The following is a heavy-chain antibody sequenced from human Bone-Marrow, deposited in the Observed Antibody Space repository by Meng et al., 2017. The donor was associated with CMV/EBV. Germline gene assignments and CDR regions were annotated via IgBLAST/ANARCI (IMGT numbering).Heavy chain of an antibody. V-gene: IGHV3-74*01. CDR1: GFTFSRYW. CDR3: ARGELGTGKNWFDP. CDR2: INSDVSST. J-gene: IGHJ5*02. D-gene: IGHD7-27*01. Sequence: GESLKISCAASGFTFSRYWMHWVRQAPGKGLVWVSRINSDVSSTSYADSVKGRFTISRDNAKNTLYLQMNSLRAEDTAVYYCARGELGTGKNWFDPWGQGALVTVSS.